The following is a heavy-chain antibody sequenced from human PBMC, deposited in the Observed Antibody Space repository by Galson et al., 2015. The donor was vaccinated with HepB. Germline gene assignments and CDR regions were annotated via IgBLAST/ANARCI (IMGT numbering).Heavy chain of an antibody. CDR2: ISGSGGST. V-gene: IGHV3-23*01. CDR3: AKGQELFNY. CDR1: GFTFSGSA. Sequence: SLRLSCAASGFTFSGSAMHWVRQASGKGLEWVSAISGSGGSTYYADSVKGRFTISRDNSKNTLYLQMNSLRAEDTAVYYCAKGQELFNYWGRGTLVTVSS. D-gene: IGHD1-26*01. J-gene: IGHJ4*02.